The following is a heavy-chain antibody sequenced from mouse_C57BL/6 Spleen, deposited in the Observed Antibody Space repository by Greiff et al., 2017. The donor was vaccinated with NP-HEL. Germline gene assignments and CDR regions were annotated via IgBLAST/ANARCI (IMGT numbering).Heavy chain of an antibody. CDR2: ISSGSSTI. CDR1: GFTFSDYG. D-gene: IGHD1-1*01. V-gene: IGHV5-17*01. J-gene: IGHJ4*01. CDR3: ARGITTVVEDYAMDY. Sequence: EVQLVESGGGLVKPGGSLKLSCAASGFTFSDYGMHWVRQAPEKGLEWVAYISSGSSTIYYADTVKGRFTISRDNAKNTLFLQMTSLRSEDTAMYYCARGITTVVEDYAMDYWGQRTSVTVSS.